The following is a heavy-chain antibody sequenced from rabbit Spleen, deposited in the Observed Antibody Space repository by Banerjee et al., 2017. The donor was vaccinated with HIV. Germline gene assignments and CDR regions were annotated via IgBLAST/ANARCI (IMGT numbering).Heavy chain of an antibody. CDR3: ARDTGSSFSSYGMDL. J-gene: IGHJ6*01. D-gene: IGHD8-1*01. Sequence: QSLEESGGDLVKSGASLTLTCTASGFSFSSGYYMCWVRQAPGKGLEWIAVIRGDSGSTYYASWAKGRFTISKTSSTTVTLQMTSLTDADTATYFCARDTGSSFSSYGMDLWGQGTLVTVS. CDR2: IRGDSGST. V-gene: IGHV1S40*01. CDR1: GFSFSSGYY.